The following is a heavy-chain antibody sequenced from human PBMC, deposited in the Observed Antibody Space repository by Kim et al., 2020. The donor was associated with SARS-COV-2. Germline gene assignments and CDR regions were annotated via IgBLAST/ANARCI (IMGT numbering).Heavy chain of an antibody. CDR1: GGSFSGYY. V-gene: IGHV4-34*01. CDR2: INHSGST. Sequence: SETLSLTCAVYGGSFSGYYWSWIRQPPGKGLEWIGEINHSGSTNYNPSLKSRVTISVDTSKNQFSLKLSSVTAADTAVYYCARGRSTGYYRRSFDYWGQG. J-gene: IGHJ4*02. D-gene: IGHD3-9*01. CDR3: ARGRSTGYYRRSFDY.